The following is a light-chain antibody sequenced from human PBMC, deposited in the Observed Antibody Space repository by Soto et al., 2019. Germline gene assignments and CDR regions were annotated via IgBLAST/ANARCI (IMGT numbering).Light chain of an antibody. CDR3: QQCAHSPLT. CDR2: DAS. Sequence: EIVLTQPPGTLSLSPGERATLSCRASQSVSNNYVARYQQKPGQPPRLLIHDASNRATAIPDRFSGSGSGTHFTLTISRLEPEDFAVYYCQQCAHSPLTFGRGTKVDI. CDR1: QSVSNNY. V-gene: IGKV3-20*01. J-gene: IGKJ1*01.